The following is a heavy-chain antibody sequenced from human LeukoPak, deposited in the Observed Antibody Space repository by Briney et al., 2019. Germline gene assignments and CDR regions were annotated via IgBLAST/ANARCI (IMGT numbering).Heavy chain of an antibody. D-gene: IGHD4/OR15-4a*01. J-gene: IGHJ4*02. V-gene: IGHV4-59*01. CDR2: IYYSGST. Sequence: SETLSLTCTVSGGSISSYYWSRIRQPPGKGLEWIGYIYYSGSTNYNPSLKSRVTISVDTSKNQFSLKLSSVTAADTAVYYCARVRPRGAYDYWGQGTLVTVSS. CDR3: ARVRPRGAYDY. CDR1: GGSISSYY.